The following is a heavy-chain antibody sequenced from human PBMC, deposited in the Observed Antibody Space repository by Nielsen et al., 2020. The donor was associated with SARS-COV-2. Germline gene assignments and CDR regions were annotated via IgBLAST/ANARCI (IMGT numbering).Heavy chain of an antibody. V-gene: IGHV3-74*01. CDR3: ARQRYGLDV. D-gene: IGHD5-24*01. CDR1: GFSFSNYW. Sequence: GVLKISCAASGFSFSNYWMHWVRQTPGKRLEWVSRVNNVGSSADYAHSVKGRFTVSRDNAKNSLYLQMNSLRAEDTALYYCARQRYGLDVWGQGTTVTVTS. CDR2: VNNVGSSA. J-gene: IGHJ6*02.